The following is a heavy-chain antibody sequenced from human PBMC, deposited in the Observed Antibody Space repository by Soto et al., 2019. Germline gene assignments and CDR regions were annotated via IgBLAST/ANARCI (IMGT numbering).Heavy chain of an antibody. CDR3: ARAGYCSSTSCYGGYYYYGMDV. D-gene: IGHD2-2*01. V-gene: IGHV1-69*01. Sequence: RQAPGQGLEWMGGIIPIFGTANYAQKFQGRVTITADESTSTAYMELSSLRSEDTAVYYCARAGYCSSTSCYGGYYYYGMDVWGQGTTVTVSS. CDR2: IIPIFGTA. J-gene: IGHJ6*02.